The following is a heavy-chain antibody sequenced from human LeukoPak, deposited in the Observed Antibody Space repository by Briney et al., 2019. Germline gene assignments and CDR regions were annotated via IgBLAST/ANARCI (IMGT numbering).Heavy chain of an antibody. CDR1: GGSISSNNW. D-gene: IGHD6-6*01. CDR3: ARDVGARLPGY. Sequence: SSGTLSLTCAVSGGSISSNNWWSWVRQPPGKGLEWIGEIYHSGSANYNPSLKSRVTILVDKSKNQLSLILSSVTAADTAVYYCARDVGARLPGYWGQGTLVTVSS. CDR2: IYHSGSA. J-gene: IGHJ4*02. V-gene: IGHV4-4*02.